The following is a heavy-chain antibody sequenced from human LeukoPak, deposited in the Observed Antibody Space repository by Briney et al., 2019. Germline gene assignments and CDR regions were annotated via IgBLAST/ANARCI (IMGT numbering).Heavy chain of an antibody. Sequence: ASVKVSCKASGYTFTSYYMHWVRQAPGQGLEWMGWINPNSGGTNYAQKFQGRVTMTRDTSISTAYMELSRLRSDDTAVYYCARDGSLLWFGEPHNWFDPWGQGTLVTVSS. CDR2: INPNSGGT. CDR3: ARDGSLLWFGEPHNWFDP. D-gene: IGHD3-10*01. V-gene: IGHV1-2*02. CDR1: GYTFTSYY. J-gene: IGHJ5*02.